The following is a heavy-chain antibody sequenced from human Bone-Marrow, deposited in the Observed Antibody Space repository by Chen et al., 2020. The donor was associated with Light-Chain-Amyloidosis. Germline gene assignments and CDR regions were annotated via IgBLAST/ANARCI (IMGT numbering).Heavy chain of an antibody. J-gene: IGHJ4*02. Sequence: QITLKESGPTLVKPTQTLTLTCTFSGFSLSTSGVGVGWIRQPPGKALEWLALIYWDDDKRYSPSLNSRLTITEDTSKNQVVLIMTNMDPVDTATYYCAHRLKVQGVIGFDYWGQGTLVTVSS. CDR3: AHRLKVQGVIGFDY. CDR2: IYWDDDK. CDR1: GFSLSTSGVG. D-gene: IGHD3-10*01. V-gene: IGHV2-5*02.